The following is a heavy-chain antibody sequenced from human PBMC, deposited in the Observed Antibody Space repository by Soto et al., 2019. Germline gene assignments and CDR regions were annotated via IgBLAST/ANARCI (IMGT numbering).Heavy chain of an antibody. Sequence: PGGSLRLSCAASGFTFSSYWMHWVRQAPGKGLVWVSRTDGDGSATAYAGSVKGRFTISRDNAKNTLYLQMNSLRAEDTAVYYCVRVHSSGSSSFDYWGQGTLVTVSS. D-gene: IGHD6-19*01. CDR1: GFTFSSYW. J-gene: IGHJ4*02. V-gene: IGHV3-74*01. CDR2: TDGDGSAT. CDR3: VRVHSSGSSSFDY.